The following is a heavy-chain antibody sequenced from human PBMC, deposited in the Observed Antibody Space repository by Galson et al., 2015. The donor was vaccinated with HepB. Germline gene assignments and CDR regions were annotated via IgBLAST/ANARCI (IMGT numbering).Heavy chain of an antibody. CDR1: GGSISSSSYY. D-gene: IGHD4-17*01. CDR3: ARLDYGDPKNWFDP. Sequence: ETLSLTCTVSGGSISSSSYYWGWIRQPPGKGLEWIGSIYYSGSTYYNPSLKSRVTISVDTSKNQFSLKLSSVTAADTAVYYCARLDYGDPKNWFDPWGQGTLVTVSS. V-gene: IGHV4-39*01. CDR2: IYYSGST. J-gene: IGHJ5*02.